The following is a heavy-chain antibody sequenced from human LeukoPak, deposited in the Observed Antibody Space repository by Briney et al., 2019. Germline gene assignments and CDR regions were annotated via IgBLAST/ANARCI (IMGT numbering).Heavy chain of an antibody. D-gene: IGHD5-18*01. CDR1: GFTFSSYS. Sequence: GGSLRLSCAASGFTFSSYSMNWVRQAPGKGLEWVSAIGTAGDRYYSGSVKGRFTISRDNARNTLYLQMSSLRAGDTAVYYCARAHKPYSSGYRIYYFDYWGQGTLVTVSS. V-gene: IGHV3-13*01. J-gene: IGHJ4*02. CDR3: ARAHKPYSSGYRIYYFDY. CDR2: IGTAGDR.